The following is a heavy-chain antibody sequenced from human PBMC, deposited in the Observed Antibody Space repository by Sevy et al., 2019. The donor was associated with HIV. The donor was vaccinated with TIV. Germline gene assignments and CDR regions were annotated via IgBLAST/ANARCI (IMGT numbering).Heavy chain of an antibody. D-gene: IGHD3-16*02. J-gene: IGHJ5*02. V-gene: IGHV3-74*01. Sequence: GGSLRLSCTASEFTFNNYWMHWVRQAPGKGLVRVSRINSDGSRTSYADSVKGRFTISRDNAKNTLYLQMNSLRAEDTAVYYCARGDDYIWGKYRYTGNHWFDPWGQGTLVTVSS. CDR2: INSDGSRT. CDR3: ARGDDYIWGKYRYTGNHWFDP. CDR1: EFTFNNYW.